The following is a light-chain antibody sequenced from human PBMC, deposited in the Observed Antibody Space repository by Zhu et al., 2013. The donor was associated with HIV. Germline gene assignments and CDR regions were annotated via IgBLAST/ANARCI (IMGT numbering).Light chain of an antibody. CDR1: QSVLYSSNNKNY. CDR2: WAS. Sequence: DIVMTQSPGSLAVSLGERATINCKSSQSVLYSSNNKNYLAWYQQKPGQPPKLLIYWASTRESGVPDRFSGSGSGTDFTLTISSLQAEDVAVYYCQQYYSTPYSFGQGTKLEIK. V-gene: IGKV4-1*01. CDR3: QQYYSTPYS. J-gene: IGKJ2*03.